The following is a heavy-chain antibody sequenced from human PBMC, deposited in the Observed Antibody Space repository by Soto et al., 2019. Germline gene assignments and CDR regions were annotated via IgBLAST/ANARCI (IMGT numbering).Heavy chain of an antibody. CDR2: INESGRT. V-gene: IGHV4-34*01. J-gene: IGHJ4*02. Sequence: QVQLQQWGAGLVKPSETLSLSCAVYGQSFSGHSGAWIRQPPGKGMEWIGEINESGRTYYNPSINIRVTISTNTSNNHFSLKLISVSAAHTSAYFCARGSGIVALPGELEDVNYDYWGQGTLVNVSS. CDR1: GQSFSGHS. CDR3: ARGSGIVALPGELEDVNYDY. D-gene: IGHD1-1*01.